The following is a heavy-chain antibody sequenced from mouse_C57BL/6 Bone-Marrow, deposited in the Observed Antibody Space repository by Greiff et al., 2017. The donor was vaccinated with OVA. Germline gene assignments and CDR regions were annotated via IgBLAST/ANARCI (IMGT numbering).Heavy chain of an antibody. Sequence: QVQLQQPGAELVMPGASVKLSCKASGYTFTSYWMHWVKQRPGQGLEWIGEIDPSDSYTNYNQKFKGKSTLTVDKSSSTAYMQLSSLTSEDSAVYDCARGDGFYYYAMDYWGQGTSVTVSS. CDR2: IDPSDSYT. V-gene: IGHV1-69*01. CDR1: GYTFTSYW. J-gene: IGHJ4*01. D-gene: IGHD2-3*01. CDR3: ARGDGFYYYAMDY.